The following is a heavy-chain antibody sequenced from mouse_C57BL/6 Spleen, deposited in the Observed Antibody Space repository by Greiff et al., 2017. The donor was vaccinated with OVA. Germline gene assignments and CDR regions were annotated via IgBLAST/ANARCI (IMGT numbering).Heavy chain of an antibody. CDR2: IYPGDGDT. Sequence: VQLQASGPELVKPGASVKISCKASGYAFSSSWMNWVKQRPGKGLEWIGRIYPGDGDTNYNGKFKGKATLTADKSSSTAYMQLSSLTSEDSAVYFCARFDYGYDDAMDYWGQGTSVTVSS. J-gene: IGHJ4*01. CDR1: GYAFSSSW. D-gene: IGHD2-2*01. CDR3: ARFDYGYDDAMDY. V-gene: IGHV1-82*01.